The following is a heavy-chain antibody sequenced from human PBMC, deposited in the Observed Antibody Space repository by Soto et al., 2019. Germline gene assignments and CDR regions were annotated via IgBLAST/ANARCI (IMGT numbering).Heavy chain of an antibody. CDR1: GFTFSDYY. CDR3: KVYYDFWSGYPNAFDI. Sequence: PGGPLRLSCAASGFTFSDYYMSWIRQAPGKGLEWVSYISSSGSTIYYADSVKGRFTISRDNAKNSLYLQMNSLRAEDTAVYYCKVYYDFWSGYPNAFDIWGQGTMVTVSS. J-gene: IGHJ3*02. CDR2: ISSSGSTI. D-gene: IGHD3-3*01. V-gene: IGHV3-11*01.